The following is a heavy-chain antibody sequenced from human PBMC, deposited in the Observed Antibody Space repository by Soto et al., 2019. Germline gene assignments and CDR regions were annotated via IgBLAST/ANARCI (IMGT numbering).Heavy chain of an antibody. D-gene: IGHD6-25*01. CDR3: TTVPYSSGPT. J-gene: IGHJ4*02. CDR2: IIPISEGGTT. V-gene: IGHV3-15*01. Sequence: GGALILSCAASLIVLSAAWFSYVRQIPGKGLEWVGRIIPISEGGTTAYAEAVKGRVTISRDDSKNALHLQMDSLKTEDSAGYYWTTVPYSSGPTWGLGTLVTVS. CDR1: LIVLSAAW.